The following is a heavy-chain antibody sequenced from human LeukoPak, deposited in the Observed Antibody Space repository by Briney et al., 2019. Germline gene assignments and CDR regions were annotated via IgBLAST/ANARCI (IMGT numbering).Heavy chain of an antibody. CDR2: IKQDGSRK. V-gene: IGHV3-7*03. Sequence: GGSLRLSCAASGFTFGTHWMTWVSQAPGKGLEWVANIKQDGSRKDYVDSVKGRFTISRDNSKNTLYLQMNSLRAEDTAVYYCAKDLNRIAAAGDYWGQGTLVTVSS. J-gene: IGHJ4*02. D-gene: IGHD6-13*01. CDR3: AKDLNRIAAAGDY. CDR1: GFTFGTHW.